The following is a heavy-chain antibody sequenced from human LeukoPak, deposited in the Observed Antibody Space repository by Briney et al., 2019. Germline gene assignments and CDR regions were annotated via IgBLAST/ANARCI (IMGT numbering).Heavy chain of an antibody. D-gene: IGHD2-8*01. Sequence: PGGSLRLSCAASGFTFSNYCMTWVRQAPGKGLEWVANIKQDGSEIHYGDSVKGRFTISRDNAKNSLFLQMNSLRVEDTAVYYCARLKDDVTKFDYWGQGTLVSVSS. CDR2: IKQDGSEI. J-gene: IGHJ4*02. CDR1: GFTFSNYC. V-gene: IGHV3-7*01. CDR3: ARLKDDVTKFDY.